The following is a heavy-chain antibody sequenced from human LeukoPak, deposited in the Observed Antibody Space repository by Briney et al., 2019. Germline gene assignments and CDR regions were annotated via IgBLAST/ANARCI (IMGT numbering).Heavy chain of an antibody. CDR1: GGTFSSYA. CDR2: IIPILGIA. CDR3: ARVRASDYYYYGMDV. D-gene: IGHD3-10*01. V-gene: IGHV1-69*04. Sequence: SVKVSCKASGGTFSSYAISWVRQAPGQGLEWMGRIIPILGIANYAQKFQGRVTITADKSTSTAYMELSSLRSEDTAVYYCARVRASDYYYYGMDVWGQGTTVTVSS. J-gene: IGHJ6*02.